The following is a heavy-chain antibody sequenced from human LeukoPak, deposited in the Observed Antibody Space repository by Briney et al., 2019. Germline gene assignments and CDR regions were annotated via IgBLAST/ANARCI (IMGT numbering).Heavy chain of an antibody. Sequence: KASETLSLTCTVSGGSISSSSYYWGWIRQPPGKGLEWIVSLYYSGGTYYNPSRKSRVTISVDTSKNQFSLKLSSVTAADTAVYYCARGVPGRVVPAAMYSDYWGQGTLVTVSS. J-gene: IGHJ4*02. CDR2: LYYSGGT. CDR3: ARGVPGRVVPAAMYSDY. CDR1: GGSISSSSYY. V-gene: IGHV4-39*01. D-gene: IGHD2-2*01.